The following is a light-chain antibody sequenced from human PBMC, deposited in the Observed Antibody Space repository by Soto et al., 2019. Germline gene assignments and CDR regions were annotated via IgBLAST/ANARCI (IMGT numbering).Light chain of an antibody. J-gene: IGKJ1*01. Sequence: DIQMTQSPSTLSASVGDRVTITCRASQSMNDWLAWYQQKPGKAPKVLIYDASSLQSGVPSRFSGSGSGTEFTLTIDSLQPVDVATYYCLRYNAFSQTFGQGTKVDIK. V-gene: IGKV1-5*01. CDR3: LRYNAFSQT. CDR2: DAS. CDR1: QSMNDW.